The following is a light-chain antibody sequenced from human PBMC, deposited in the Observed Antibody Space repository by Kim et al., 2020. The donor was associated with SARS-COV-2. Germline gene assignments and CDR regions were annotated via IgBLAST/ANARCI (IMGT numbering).Light chain of an antibody. Sequence: VSPGERATLSCRASQSVSRNLAWYQYKPGQPPRLLIYDVSTRATATPARFSGSGSGAEFTLTISSLQSEDSALYYCQQYNNWPRTFGQGTKVDIK. CDR3: QQYNNWPRT. CDR1: QSVSRN. V-gene: IGKV3-15*01. CDR2: DVS. J-gene: IGKJ1*01.